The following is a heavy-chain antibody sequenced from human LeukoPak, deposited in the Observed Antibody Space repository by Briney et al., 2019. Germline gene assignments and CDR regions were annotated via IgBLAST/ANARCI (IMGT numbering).Heavy chain of an antibody. CDR3: AKSSSSPRLFDY. CDR1: GFTFSSYA. Sequence: GGSLRLSCAASGFTFSSYAMSWVRQAPGKGLDWVSAISGSGDSTYYAASVKGRFTISRDNSKNTLYLQMNSLRAEDTAVYYCAKSSSSPRLFDYWGQGTLVTVSS. D-gene: IGHD6-6*01. CDR2: ISGSGDST. J-gene: IGHJ4*02. V-gene: IGHV3-23*01.